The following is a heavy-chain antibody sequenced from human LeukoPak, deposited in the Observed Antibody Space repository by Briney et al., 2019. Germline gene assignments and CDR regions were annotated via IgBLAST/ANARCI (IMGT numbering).Heavy chain of an antibody. CDR3: ARHVQYYYDSSGYHFQH. Sequence: PSETLSLTCTVSGGSISSYYWSWIRQPPGKGLEWIGYIYYSGSTNYNPSLKSRVTISVDTSKNQFSLKLSSVTAADTAVYYCARHVQYYYDSSGYHFQHWGQGTLVTASS. CDR2: IYYSGST. J-gene: IGHJ1*01. CDR1: GGSISSYY. D-gene: IGHD3-22*01. V-gene: IGHV4-59*08.